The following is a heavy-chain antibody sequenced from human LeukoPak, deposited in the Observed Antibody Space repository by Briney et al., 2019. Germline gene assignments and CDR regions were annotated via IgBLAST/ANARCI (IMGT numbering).Heavy chain of an antibody. V-gene: IGHV4-59*01. CDR2: LYYSRNT. D-gene: IGHD2-15*01. Sequence: SETLSLACTVSVGSIGDYYWSWIRQPPGKGLEWIGYLYYSRNTNYSPSLKSRVTISADTSKTQVYLKLRSVTAADTAVYYCVRDLWGAGGTQYWGQGIIVTVSS. J-gene: IGHJ4*02. CDR3: VRDLWGAGGTQY. CDR1: VGSIGDYY.